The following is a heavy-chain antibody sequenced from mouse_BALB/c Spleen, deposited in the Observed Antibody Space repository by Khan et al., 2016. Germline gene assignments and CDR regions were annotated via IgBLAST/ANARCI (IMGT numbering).Heavy chain of an antibody. Sequence: VQLQQPGAELVKPGASVKLSCTATGFNIKDTYMHWVKQRPEQGLEWIGRIDPANGNSKYDPKFQGKAAITADTSSNTAYLQLSSLTSEDTAVSYCARGGNYVELGNWGQGTLVTVSA. D-gene: IGHD2-1*01. V-gene: IGHV14-3*02. CDR3: ARGGNYVELGN. J-gene: IGHJ3*01. CDR2: IDPANGNS. CDR1: GFNIKDTY.